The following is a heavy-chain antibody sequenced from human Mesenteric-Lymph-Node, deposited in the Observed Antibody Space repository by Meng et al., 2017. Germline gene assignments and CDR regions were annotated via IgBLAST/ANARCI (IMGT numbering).Heavy chain of an antibody. Sequence: GESLKISCAASGFTVSSNYMSWVRQAPGKGLEWVSVIYSGGSTYYADSVKGRFTISRHNSKNTLYLQMNSLRAEDTAVYYCARSPPIIYGGNYYGAFDIWGQGTMVTVSS. CDR2: IYSGGST. J-gene: IGHJ3*02. CDR1: GFTVSSNY. V-gene: IGHV3-53*04. CDR3: ARSPPIIYGGNYYGAFDI. D-gene: IGHD1-26*01.